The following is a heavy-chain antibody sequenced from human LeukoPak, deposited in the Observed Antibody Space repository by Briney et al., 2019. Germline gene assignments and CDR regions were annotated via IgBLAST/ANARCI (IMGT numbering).Heavy chain of an antibody. CDR3: ARAKTGDRYFEY. D-gene: IGHD7-27*01. CDR2: IYYSGST. V-gene: IGHV4-59*01. Sequence: SETLSLTCTVSSGPISSYYWSWIRQPPGKGLEWIGYIYYSGSTDYNPSLKSRVSISVDTSKNQFSLKLSSVTAADTAVYYCARAKTGDRYFEYWGQGTLVTVSS. J-gene: IGHJ4*02. CDR1: SGPISSYY.